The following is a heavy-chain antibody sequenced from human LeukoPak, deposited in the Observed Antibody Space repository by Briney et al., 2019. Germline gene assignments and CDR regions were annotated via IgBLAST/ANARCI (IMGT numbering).Heavy chain of an antibody. CDR3: ATLWDPVAGTTQPLL. CDR1: GFTFSSYE. V-gene: IGHV3-48*03. Sequence: PGGSLRLSCAASGFTFSSYEMNWVRQAPGKGLEWVSYISGRGSTIYYGDSLEGRFTISRDNANNSLYLQINSLRVEDTAVYYCATLWDPVAGTTQPLLWGQGTLVTVSS. D-gene: IGHD6-19*01. J-gene: IGHJ4*02. CDR2: ISGRGSTI.